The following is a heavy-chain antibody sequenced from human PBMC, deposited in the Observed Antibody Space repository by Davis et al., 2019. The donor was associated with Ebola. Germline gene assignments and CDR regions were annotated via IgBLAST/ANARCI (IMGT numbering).Heavy chain of an antibody. CDR3: AKGGYSYGSALDY. V-gene: IGHV3-23*01. D-gene: IGHD5-18*01. CDR1: GFTFSSYA. Sequence: GESLKISCAASGFTFSSYAMSWVRQAPGKGLEWVSAISGSADSTYYADSVKGRFTISRDNSKNTLYLQMNSLRAEDTAVYYCAKGGYSYGSALDYWGQGTLVTVSS. CDR2: ISGSADST. J-gene: IGHJ4*02.